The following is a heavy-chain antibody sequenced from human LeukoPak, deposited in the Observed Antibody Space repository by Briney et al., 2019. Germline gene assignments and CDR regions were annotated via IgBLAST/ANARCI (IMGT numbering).Heavy chain of an antibody. J-gene: IGHJ4*02. CDR3: ARSLRAAIPGTDY. D-gene: IGHD2-2*02. V-gene: IGHV4-34*01. CDR2: INHSGST. CDR1: GGSFSGYY. Sequence: PSETPSLTCAVYGGSFSGYYWSWIRQPPGKGLEWIGEINHSGSTNYNPSLKSRVTISVDTSKNQFSLKLSSVTAADTAVYYCARSLRAAIPGTDYWGQGTLVTVSS.